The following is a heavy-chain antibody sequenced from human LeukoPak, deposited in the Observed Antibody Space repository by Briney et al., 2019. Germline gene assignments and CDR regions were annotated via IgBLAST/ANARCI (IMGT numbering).Heavy chain of an antibody. CDR1: GFTFSSYG. D-gene: IGHD3-3*01. V-gene: IGHV3-30*18. J-gene: IGHJ3*02. CDR3: AKDLGYYDFWSGYTPYAFDI. Sequence: PGGSLRLSCAASGFTFSSYGMPWVRQAPGKGLEWVAVISYDGSNKYYADSVKGRFTISRDNSKNTLYLQMNSLRAEDTAVYYCAKDLGYYDFWSGYTPYAFDIWGQGTMVTVSS. CDR2: ISYDGSNK.